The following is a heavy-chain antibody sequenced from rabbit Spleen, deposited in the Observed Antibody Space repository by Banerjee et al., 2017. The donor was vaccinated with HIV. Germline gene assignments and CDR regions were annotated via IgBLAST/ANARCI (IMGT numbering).Heavy chain of an antibody. V-gene: IGHV1S47*01. J-gene: IGHJ4*01. CDR3: ARDGADSNYFNL. CDR1: GFDFSSNA. Sequence: QEQLEESGGDLVKPEGSLTLTCTASGFDFSSNAMCWVRQAPGKGLEWIGCIYAGDGSTDYATWAKGRFTISSHNAQNTLYLQLNSLTAADTATYFCARDGADSNYFNLWGPGTLVTVS. D-gene: IGHD8-1*01. CDR2: IYAGDGST.